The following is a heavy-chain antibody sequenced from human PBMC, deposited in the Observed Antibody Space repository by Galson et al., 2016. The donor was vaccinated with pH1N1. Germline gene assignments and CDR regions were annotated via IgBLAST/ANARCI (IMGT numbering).Heavy chain of an antibody. Sequence: SLRLSCAASGFTVSSTDMSWVRQAPGKGLEWVSLLYTSGFTYYADSVKGRFTISRDNSKNTLYLQMNSLTAEDTAVYYRARRKKSRSLTLDYWGQGTLVTASS. CDR3: ARRKKSRSLTLDY. V-gene: IGHV3-53*01. J-gene: IGHJ4*02. CDR1: GFTVSSTD. CDR2: LYTSGFT. D-gene: IGHD6-6*01.